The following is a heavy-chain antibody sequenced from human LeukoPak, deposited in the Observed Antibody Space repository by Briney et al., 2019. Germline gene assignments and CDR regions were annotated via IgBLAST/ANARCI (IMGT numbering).Heavy chain of an antibody. CDR1: GFPFSIYG. CDR3: ARDTPYYDSSGYTSPYDY. J-gene: IGHJ4*02. D-gene: IGHD3-22*01. Sequence: PGGSLKLFCAASGFPFSIYGMHWVRLAPGKGLEWVAVIWYDGSNKYYADSVKGRFTISRDNSKNTLYLQMNSLRAEDTAVYYCARDTPYYDSSGYTSPYDYWGQGTLVTVSS. CDR2: IWYDGSNK. V-gene: IGHV3-33*01.